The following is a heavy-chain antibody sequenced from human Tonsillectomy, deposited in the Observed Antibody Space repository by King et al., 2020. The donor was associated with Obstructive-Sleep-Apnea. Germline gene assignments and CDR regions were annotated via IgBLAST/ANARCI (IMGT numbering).Heavy chain of an antibody. CDR1: GYTFTDYY. CDR2: ISPASGGT. V-gene: IGHV1-2*02. J-gene: IGHJ5*02. D-gene: IGHD3-10*01. CDR3: ARDRPPAFGSGSKNWFDP. Sequence: QLVQSGAEVKRPGSSVTVSCKTSGYTFTDYYIHWVRQAPGQGLEWMGWISPASGGTNYPQKFQGRVTITRDTSISTAYMDLSTLRSDDTSVYYCARDRPPAFGSGSKNWFDPWGQGTLVTVSS.